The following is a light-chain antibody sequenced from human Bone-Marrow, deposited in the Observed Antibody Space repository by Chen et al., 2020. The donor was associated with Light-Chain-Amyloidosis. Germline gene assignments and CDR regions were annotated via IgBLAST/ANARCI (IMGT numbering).Light chain of an antibody. J-gene: IGLJ3*02. CDR2: DVS. Sequence: QSVLTQPASVSGSPGQSITISCTGTSSDVGGYNYVSWYQQHPGNAPQLMIYDVSYRPSGVSSRFSRSKSGNTAPRTSSGLQTGEEAEYYCSSYTDTSALALFGGGTRLTV. CDR3: SSYTDTSALAL. CDR1: SSDVGGYNY. V-gene: IGLV2-14*01.